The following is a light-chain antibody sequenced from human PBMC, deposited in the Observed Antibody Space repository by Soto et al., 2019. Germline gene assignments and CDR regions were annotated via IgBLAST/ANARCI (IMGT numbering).Light chain of an antibody. Sequence: EIVLTQSPGTLSLSPGERATLSCRASQSVSSSYLAWYQQKAGQAPRLLIYGASSRATGIPGRFSGSGSGTDFTLTISRLEPEDFAVYYCQQYGRSSWTFGQGTKVEIK. CDR2: GAS. V-gene: IGKV3-20*01. CDR1: QSVSSSY. J-gene: IGKJ1*01. CDR3: QQYGRSSWT.